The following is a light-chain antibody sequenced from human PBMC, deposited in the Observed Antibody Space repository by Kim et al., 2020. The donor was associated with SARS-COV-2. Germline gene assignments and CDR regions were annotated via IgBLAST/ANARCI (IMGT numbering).Light chain of an antibody. CDR3: QQYGSSHMYT. CDR2: GAS. Sequence: SQGERATLACRASQSVSSSYLAWYQQNPGQAPRLLIYGASSRATGIPDRFSGSGSGTDFTLTISRLEPEDFAVYYCQQYGSSHMYTFGQGTKLEI. CDR1: QSVSSSY. J-gene: IGKJ2*01. V-gene: IGKV3-20*01.